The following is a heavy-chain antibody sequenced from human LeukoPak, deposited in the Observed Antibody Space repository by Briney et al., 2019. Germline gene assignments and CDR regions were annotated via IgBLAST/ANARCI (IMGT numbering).Heavy chain of an antibody. CDR2: INYSGST. Sequence: PSETLSLTCTVSGGSMSSGDYYWSWIRQPPGKGLEWIGNINYSGSTDYNPSLKSRVAISVDTSKNQFSLRLSSVTAADTAVYYCARDRPGVVGGNWFDPWGQGTLVTVSS. J-gene: IGHJ5*02. D-gene: IGHD1-26*01. CDR3: ARDRPGVVGGNWFDP. CDR1: GGSMSSGDYY. V-gene: IGHV4-30-4*01.